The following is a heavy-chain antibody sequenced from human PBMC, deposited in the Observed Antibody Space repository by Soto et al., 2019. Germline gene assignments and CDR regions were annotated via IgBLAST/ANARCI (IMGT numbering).Heavy chain of an antibody. Sequence: QVQLQESGPGLVKPSETLSLTCTVSGGSISGYYWSWIRQPPGKGLEWIGYISYSGSTNYNSSLKXXVTIAVDTSKNQFSLKLSSVTAADTAVYYCARGYGDYVLDYWGQGTLVTVSS. CDR1: GGSISGYY. V-gene: IGHV4-59*01. D-gene: IGHD4-17*01. J-gene: IGHJ4*02. CDR2: ISYSGST. CDR3: ARGYGDYVLDY.